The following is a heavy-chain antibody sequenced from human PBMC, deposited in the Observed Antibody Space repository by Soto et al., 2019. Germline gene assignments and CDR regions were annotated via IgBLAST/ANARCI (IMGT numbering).Heavy chain of an antibody. CDR1: GYTFTGYY. CDR2: INPNSGGT. J-gene: IGHJ3*01. V-gene: IGHV1-2*04. D-gene: IGHD2-15*01. Sequence: ASVKVSCKASGYTFTGYYMHWVRQAPGQGLEWMGWINPNSGGTNYAQKFQGWVTMTRDTSISTAYMELSRLRSDDTAVYYCARDRVSGGSCYSFAFDCWGQGTMVTVSS. CDR3: ARDRVSGGSCYSFAFDC.